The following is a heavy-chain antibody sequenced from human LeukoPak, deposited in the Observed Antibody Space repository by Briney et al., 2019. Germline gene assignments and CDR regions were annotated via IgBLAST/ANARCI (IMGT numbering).Heavy chain of an antibody. Sequence: GASVKVSCKASGYTFTSYDINWVRQATGQGLEWMGWMNPNSGNTGYAQKFQGRVTMTRNTSISTAYMELSSLRSEDTAVYYCARLAYVFNAFDIWGQGTMVTVSS. CDR1: GYTFTSYD. CDR3: ARLAYVFNAFDI. D-gene: IGHD3-16*01. CDR2: MNPNSGNT. V-gene: IGHV1-8*01. J-gene: IGHJ3*02.